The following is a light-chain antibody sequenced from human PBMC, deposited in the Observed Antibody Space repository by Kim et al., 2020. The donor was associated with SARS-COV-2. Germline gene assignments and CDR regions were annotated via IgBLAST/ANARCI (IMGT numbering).Light chain of an antibody. J-gene: IGKJ1*01. V-gene: IGKV1-17*03. Sequence: DIQMTQSPSAMSASVGDRITIACRASQDIDNSLSWFQQKPGKVPQRLIYSASTLQSGVPSRFSGGGSGAEFTLTITSLQPEDFASYYCLQYNNFPWTFGQGTKVDIK. CDR2: SAS. CDR3: LQYNNFPWT. CDR1: QDIDNS.